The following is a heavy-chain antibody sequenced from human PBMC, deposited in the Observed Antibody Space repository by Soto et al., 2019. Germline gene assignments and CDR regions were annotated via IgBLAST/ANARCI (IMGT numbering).Heavy chain of an antibody. D-gene: IGHD3-10*01. CDR2: IYYSGST. Sequence: SETLSLTCTVSGGSISSGDYYWSWIRQPPGKGLEWIGYIYYSGSTYYNPSLKSRVTISVDTSKNQFSLKLSSVTAADTAVYYCARESMVRGVEPTFDYWGQGTLVTVSS. J-gene: IGHJ4*02. CDR1: GGSISSGDYY. CDR3: ARESMVRGVEPTFDY. V-gene: IGHV4-30-4*01.